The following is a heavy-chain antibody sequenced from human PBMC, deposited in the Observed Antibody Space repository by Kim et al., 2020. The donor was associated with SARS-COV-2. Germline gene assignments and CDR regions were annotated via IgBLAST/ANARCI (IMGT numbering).Heavy chain of an antibody. V-gene: IGHV1-3*01. CDR2: INAGNGNT. Sequence: ASVKVSCKASGYTFTSYAMHWVRQAPGQRLEWMGWINAGNGNTKYSQKFQGRVTITRDTSASTAYMELSSLRSEDTAVYYCARDPEELLWFGELRDPYYYYYGMDVWGQGTTVSVSS. J-gene: IGHJ6*02. CDR1: GYTFTSYA. CDR3: ARDPEELLWFGELRDPYYYYYGMDV. D-gene: IGHD3-10*01.